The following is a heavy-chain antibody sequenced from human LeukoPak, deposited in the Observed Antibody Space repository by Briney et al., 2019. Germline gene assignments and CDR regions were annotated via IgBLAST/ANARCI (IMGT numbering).Heavy chain of an antibody. Sequence: SETLSLTCAVYGGSFSGYYWSWIRQPPGKGLEWIGEINHSGSTNYNPSLKSRVAISVDTSKNQFSLKLSSVTAADTAVYYCARGARWLQLVRYFDYWGQGTLVTVSS. J-gene: IGHJ4*02. V-gene: IGHV4-34*01. CDR2: INHSGST. CDR3: ARGARWLQLVRYFDY. D-gene: IGHD5-24*01. CDR1: GGSFSGYY.